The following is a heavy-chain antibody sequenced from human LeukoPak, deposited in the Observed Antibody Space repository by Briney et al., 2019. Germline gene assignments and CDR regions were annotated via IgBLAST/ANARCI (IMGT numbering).Heavy chain of an antibody. D-gene: IGHD3-22*01. CDR2: ISTYNGNT. CDR1: GYTFTSYG. J-gene: IGHJ4*02. Sequence: ASVKVSCKPSGYTFTSYGISWVRQAPGQGLEGMGWISTYNGNTHCAQKLNGRVTMTTDTSTSTAYMDLRTLRSADTAVYYCARGFPPRRQYDSSGYYSYYFDYWGQGTLVTVSS. CDR3: ARGFPPRRQYDSSGYYSYYFDY. V-gene: IGHV1-18*01.